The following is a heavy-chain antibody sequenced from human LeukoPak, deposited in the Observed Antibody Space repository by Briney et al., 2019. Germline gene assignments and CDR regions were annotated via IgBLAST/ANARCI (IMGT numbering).Heavy chain of an antibody. V-gene: IGHV4-59*01. D-gene: IGHD2-8*01. CDR3: TKIANGGLSDY. CDR1: GGSISGYY. Sequence: TETLSLTCTVSGGSISGYYWAWIRQPPGNVLEWIGYIHYSGNTNYNPSLKSRVTMSVDTSKNQFSLILTSVTAADTAVYYRTKIANGGLSDYWGQGTLVTVSS. J-gene: IGHJ4*02. CDR2: IHYSGNT.